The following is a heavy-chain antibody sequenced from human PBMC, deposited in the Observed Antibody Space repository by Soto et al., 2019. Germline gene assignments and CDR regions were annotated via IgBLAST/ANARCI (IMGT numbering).Heavy chain of an antibody. D-gene: IGHD5-18*01. Sequence: GGSLRLSCAASGFTFSDYSMTWVRQAPGKGLEWVSTIRAREDTTYFADSVKGRFTISRDNSKKMVYLQMNSLKAEDTAIYCCARGGYTSYFDYWGQGT. J-gene: IGHJ4*02. CDR2: IRAREDTT. V-gene: IGHV3-23*01. CDR3: ARGGYTSYFDY. CDR1: GFTFSDYS.